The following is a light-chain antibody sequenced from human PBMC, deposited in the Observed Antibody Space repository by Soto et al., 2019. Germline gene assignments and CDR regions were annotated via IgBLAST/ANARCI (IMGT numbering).Light chain of an antibody. CDR2: DVS. V-gene: IGLV2-14*03. CDR3: ASYTTSSTYV. CDR1: SSAVGAFNY. Sequence: QSALTQPASVSGSPGQSIAISCTGTSSAVGAFNYVSWYQQHPGKAPKFMIFDVSSRPSGVSDRFSGSKSGNTASLTISGLQTEDEADYYCASYTTSSTYVFGTGTKVTVL. J-gene: IGLJ1*01.